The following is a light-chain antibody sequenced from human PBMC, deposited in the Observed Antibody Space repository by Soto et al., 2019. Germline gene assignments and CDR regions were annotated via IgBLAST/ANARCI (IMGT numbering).Light chain of an antibody. CDR1: QSVSSSY. J-gene: IGKJ1*01. CDR2: GAS. V-gene: IGKV3-15*01. Sequence: LTQSPGTLSLSPGERATLSCRASQSVSSSYLAWYQQKPGQAPRLLIYGASTRATGIPARFSGSGSGTEFTLTINSLQSEDFAVYYCQQYNNWPRTFGQGTKVDI. CDR3: QQYNNWPRT.